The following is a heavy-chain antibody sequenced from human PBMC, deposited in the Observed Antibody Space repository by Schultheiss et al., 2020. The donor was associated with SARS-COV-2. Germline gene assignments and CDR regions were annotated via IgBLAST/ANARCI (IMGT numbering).Heavy chain of an antibody. CDR3: ARDSDTTIFGVVINYYYYYGMDV. CDR2: INSDGSST. D-gene: IGHD3-3*01. Sequence: GESLKISCAASGFTFSSYWMHWVRQAPGKGLVWVSRINSDGSSTSNADSVKGRFTISRDNAKNTLYLQMNSLRAEDTAVYYCARDSDTTIFGVVINYYYYYGMDVWGQGTTVTVSS. J-gene: IGHJ6*02. V-gene: IGHV3-74*01. CDR1: GFTFSSYW.